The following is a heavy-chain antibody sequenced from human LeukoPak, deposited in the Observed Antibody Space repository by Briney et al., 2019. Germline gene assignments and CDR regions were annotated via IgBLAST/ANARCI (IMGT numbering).Heavy chain of an antibody. J-gene: IGHJ4*02. CDR1: GGSFSGYY. Sequence: SETLSLTCAVYGGSFSGYYWSWLRQPPGKGLEWIGEINHSGSTNYNPSLKSRVTISVDTSKNQFSLKLSSVTAADTAVYYCARDHNYYDSSGYYPPFDYWGQGTLVTVSS. D-gene: IGHD3-22*01. V-gene: IGHV4-34*01. CDR2: INHSGST. CDR3: ARDHNYYDSSGYYPPFDY.